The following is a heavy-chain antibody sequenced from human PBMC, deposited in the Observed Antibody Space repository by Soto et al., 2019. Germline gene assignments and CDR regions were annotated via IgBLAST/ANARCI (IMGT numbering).Heavy chain of an antibody. CDR3: ARHPMITFGGVIGHFDY. Sequence: GESLKISCKGSGYSFTSYWIGWVRQMPGKGLEWMGIIYPGDSDTRYSPSFQGQVTISADKSISTAYLQWSSLKASDTAMYYCARHPMITFGGVIGHFDYWGQGTLVTVSS. J-gene: IGHJ4*02. D-gene: IGHD3-16*02. CDR1: GYSFTSYW. V-gene: IGHV5-51*01. CDR2: IYPGDSDT.